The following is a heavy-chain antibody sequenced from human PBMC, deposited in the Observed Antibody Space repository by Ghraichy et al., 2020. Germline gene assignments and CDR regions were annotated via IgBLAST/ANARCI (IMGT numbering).Heavy chain of an antibody. Sequence: ESLNISCAVYGGSFIGYYWTWIRLPPGKGLEWIGEINHSESTNYNPSLKSRVTISVDTSKNQFYLKLTSVTAADTAVYYCARGPPIVVDGTGYYRFDYWGQGTLVTVSS. J-gene: IGHJ4*02. D-gene: IGHD3-22*01. CDR1: GGSFIGYY. CDR3: ARGPPIVVDGTGYYRFDY. V-gene: IGHV4-34*01. CDR2: INHSEST.